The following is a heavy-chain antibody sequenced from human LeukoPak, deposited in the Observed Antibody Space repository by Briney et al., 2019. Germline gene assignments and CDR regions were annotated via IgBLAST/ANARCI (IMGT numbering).Heavy chain of an antibody. CDR2: IYYSGST. Sequence: NPSETLSLTCTVSGGSISSYYWGWIRQPPGKRLEWIGSIYYSGSTHYNPSLKSRVTISVDTSKNQFSLKLSSVTAADTAVYYCARDRFDDSSGYYYHYYYYMDVWGKGTTVTVSS. V-gene: IGHV4-39*07. CDR3: ARDRFDDSSGYYYHYYYYMDV. J-gene: IGHJ6*03. D-gene: IGHD3-22*01. CDR1: GGSISSYY.